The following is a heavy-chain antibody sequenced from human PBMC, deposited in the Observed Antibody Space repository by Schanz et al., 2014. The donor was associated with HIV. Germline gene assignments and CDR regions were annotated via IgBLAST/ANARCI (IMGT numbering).Heavy chain of an antibody. CDR1: GDTFRRYS. V-gene: IGHV1-18*01. Sequence: QVQLVQSGAEVKKPGSSVKVSCKASGDTFRRYSIHWVRQGPGQGLEWMGWISAYNGNTNYAQNLQGRVTMTADTFTSTAYMELRSLTSDDTAVYYCARGYCSGGTCYSGDYWGQGTLVTVSS. CDR3: ARGYCSGGTCYSGDY. CDR2: ISAYNGNT. D-gene: IGHD2-15*01. J-gene: IGHJ4*02.